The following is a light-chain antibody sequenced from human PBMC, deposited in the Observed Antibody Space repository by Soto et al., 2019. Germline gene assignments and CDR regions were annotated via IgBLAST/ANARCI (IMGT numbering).Light chain of an antibody. Sequence: DVPMTQSPSSLSASVGDRVTITCRASQGISNYLAWYQQKPGKVPKLLIYSASTLQSGVPSRFSGSGSGTDFTLTISSLQPEDVATYFCQGYNNAFGPGTKADIK. CDR2: SAS. J-gene: IGKJ3*01. CDR1: QGISNY. V-gene: IGKV1-27*01. CDR3: QGYNNA.